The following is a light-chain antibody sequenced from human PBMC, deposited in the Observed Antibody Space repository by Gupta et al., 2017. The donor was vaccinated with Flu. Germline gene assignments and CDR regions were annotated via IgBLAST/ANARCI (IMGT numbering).Light chain of an antibody. V-gene: IGKV3D-20*01. CDR1: QTVRSNF. J-gene: IGKJ4*01. CDR2: GAS. CDR3: QQYGDSAT. Sequence: EIVLTQSPVFVSVSPGERAILSCGASQTVRSNFFAWYQQKSGRAPRLLTYGASSRAAGIPDRFSGSGSGTDFTLTISSLEPEDSAVYYCQQYGDSATFGGGTTVDIK.